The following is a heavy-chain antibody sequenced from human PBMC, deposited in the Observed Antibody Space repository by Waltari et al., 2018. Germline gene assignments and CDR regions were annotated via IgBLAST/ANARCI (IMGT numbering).Heavy chain of an antibody. D-gene: IGHD3-9*01. J-gene: IGHJ6*02. CDR1: GGTFSSYA. Sequence: QVQLVQSGAEVKKPGSSVKVSCKASGGTFSSYAISWVRQAPGQGLEWMGGIIPIFGTANYAQKFQGRVTITADESTSTAYMELSSLRSEDTAVYYCARDVVYDILTGYYGVYYYGMDVWGQGTTVTVSS. CDR3: ARDVVYDILTGYYGVYYYGMDV. CDR2: IIPIFGTA. V-gene: IGHV1-69*01.